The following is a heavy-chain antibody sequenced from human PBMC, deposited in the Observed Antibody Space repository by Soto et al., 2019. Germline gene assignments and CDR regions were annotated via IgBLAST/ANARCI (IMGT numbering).Heavy chain of an antibody. V-gene: IGHV1-18*04. D-gene: IGHD1-7*01. CDR2: IGAYHGNT. J-gene: IGHJ3*02. CDR3: ASDLSRMTGTSTDGFVI. CDR1: GYMFSHYG. Sequence: QIQLVQSGAEVKKPGAPVKVSCKAPGYMFSHYGITWVRQAPGQGLEWMAWIGAYHGNTDYAQKFQGRVTMTTDSSTTTAYMELRSLRSDDTDVYDCASDLSRMTGTSTDGFVIWGQVTVVTDSS.